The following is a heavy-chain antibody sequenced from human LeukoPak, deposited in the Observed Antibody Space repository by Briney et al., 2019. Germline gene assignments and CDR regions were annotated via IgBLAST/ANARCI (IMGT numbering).Heavy chain of an antibody. CDR3: ARRGTGHGMDV. J-gene: IGHJ6*02. CDR1: GFTFNNYW. Sequence: GGSLRLSCAASGFTFNNYWIHWVRHVPGKGLVWVSRINNDGSSASYVDSVKGRFTISRDNAKNTLFLQMNSLRAEDTAVYYCARRGTGHGMDVWGQGTTVIVSS. V-gene: IGHV3-74*01. D-gene: IGHD1-1*01. CDR2: INNDGSSA.